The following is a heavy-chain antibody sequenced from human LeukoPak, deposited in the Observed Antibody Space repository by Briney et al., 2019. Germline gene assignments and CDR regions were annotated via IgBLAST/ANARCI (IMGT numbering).Heavy chain of an antibody. D-gene: IGHD3-9*01. CDR2: ISGSGGST. Sequence: PGGSLRLSCAASGFTFSSYAMSWVREAPGKGLEWVSAISGSGGSTYYADSVKGRFTISRDNSKNTLYLQMNSLRAEDTAVYYCAKWRYFDWLRYYFDYWGQGTLVTVSS. J-gene: IGHJ4*02. V-gene: IGHV3-23*01. CDR1: GFTFSSYA. CDR3: AKWRYFDWLRYYFDY.